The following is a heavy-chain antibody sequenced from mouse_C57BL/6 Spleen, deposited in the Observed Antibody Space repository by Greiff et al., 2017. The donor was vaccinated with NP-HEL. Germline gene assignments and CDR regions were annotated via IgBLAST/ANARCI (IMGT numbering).Heavy chain of an antibody. CDR3: ARPDSSYWYFDV. D-gene: IGHD1-1*01. J-gene: IGHJ1*03. Sequence: EVQLVESGGGLVKPGGSLKLSCAASGFTFSDYGMHWVRQAPEKGLEWVAYISSGSSTIYYADTVKGRFTISRDNAKNTLFRQMTSLRSEDTAMYYCARPDSSYWYFDVWGTGTTVTVSS. CDR2: ISSGSSTI. CDR1: GFTFSDYG. V-gene: IGHV5-17*01.